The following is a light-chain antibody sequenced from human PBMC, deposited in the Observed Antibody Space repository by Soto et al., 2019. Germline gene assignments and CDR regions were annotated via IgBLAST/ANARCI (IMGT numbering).Light chain of an antibody. CDR3: QQRNNWPLT. J-gene: IGKJ4*01. CDR1: QSVSSY. CDR2: DAS. V-gene: IGKV3-11*01. Sequence: EIVLTQSPETMSLSPGERATLSCRASQSVSSYLAWYQQKPVQAPRLLIYDASNRATGIPARFSGSGSGTDFTLTIGSLEPEDSAVYYCQQRNNWPLTFGGGTKVEIK.